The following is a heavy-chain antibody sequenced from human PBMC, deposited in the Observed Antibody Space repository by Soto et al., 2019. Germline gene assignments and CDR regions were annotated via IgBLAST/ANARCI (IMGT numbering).Heavy chain of an antibody. CDR3: ARWRRAARGYYYYGMDV. D-gene: IGHD6-6*01. Sequence: SVKVSCKASGGTFSSYAISWVRQAPGQGLEWMGGIIPIFGTANYAQKFQGRVTITADESTSTAYMELSSVTAADTAVYYCARWRRAARGYYYYGMDVWGQGTTVTV. J-gene: IGHJ6*02. V-gene: IGHV1-69*13. CDR1: GGTFSSYA. CDR2: IIPIFGTA.